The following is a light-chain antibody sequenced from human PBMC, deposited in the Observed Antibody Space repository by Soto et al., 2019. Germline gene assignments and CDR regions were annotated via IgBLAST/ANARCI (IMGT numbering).Light chain of an antibody. CDR2: KAS. V-gene: IGKV1-5*03. CDR1: QSINNW. CDR3: LQYDSYSWT. Sequence: DIQMTQSPSTLSASVGDRVTITCRASQSINNWLAWYQQKPGKAPKILIHKASSLESGVPSRFSGSGSGTEFTLTISSLQPDDFATYYCLQYDSYSWTFGQGTKVEIK. J-gene: IGKJ1*01.